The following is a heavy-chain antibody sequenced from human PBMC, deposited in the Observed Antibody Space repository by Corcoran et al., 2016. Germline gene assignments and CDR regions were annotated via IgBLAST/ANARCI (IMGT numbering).Heavy chain of an antibody. J-gene: IGHJ4*02. V-gene: IGHV1-46*01. CDR2: INPSGGRT. D-gene: IGHD1-26*01. CDR3: AGGPNAGGTEKYNDY. CDR1: GYTFTSYY. Sequence: QVQLVQSGAEVKKPGASVKVSCKASGYTFTSYYMHWVRQAPGQGLEWMGIINPSGGRTSYAQKFQGRVTMTRDTSTSTVYMELSSLRSEDTAVYYCAGGPNAGGTEKYNDYWGQGTLVTVSS.